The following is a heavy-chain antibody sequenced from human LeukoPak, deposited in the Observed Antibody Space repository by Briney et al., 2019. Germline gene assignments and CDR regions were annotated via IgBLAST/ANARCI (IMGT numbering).Heavy chain of an antibody. CDR3: ARMGSPATAMVTP. CDR1: GYTFTGYY. D-gene: IGHD5-18*01. J-gene: IGHJ5*02. Sequence: ASVKVSCEASGYTFTGYYMHWVRQAPGRGLEWMGWINPNSGGTNYAQKFRGRVTMTRDTSISTAYMELSRLRSDDTAVYYCARMGSPATAMVTPWGQGTLVTVSS. V-gene: IGHV1-2*02. CDR2: INPNSGGT.